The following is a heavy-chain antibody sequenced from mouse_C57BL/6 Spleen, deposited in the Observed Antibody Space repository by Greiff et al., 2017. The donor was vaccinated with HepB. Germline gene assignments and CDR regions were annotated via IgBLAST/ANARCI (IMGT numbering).Heavy chain of an antibody. CDR3: ARSGAAHWYFDV. V-gene: IGHV1-80*01. J-gene: IGHJ1*03. Sequence: VQLQQSGAELVKPGASVKISCKASGYAFSSYWMNWVKQRPGKGLEWIGQIDPGDGDTNYNGKFKGKATLTADKSSSTAYMQLSSLTSEDSAVYFCARSGAAHWYFDVWGTGTTVTVSS. CDR1: GYAFSSYW. CDR2: IDPGDGDT. D-gene: IGHD3-3*01.